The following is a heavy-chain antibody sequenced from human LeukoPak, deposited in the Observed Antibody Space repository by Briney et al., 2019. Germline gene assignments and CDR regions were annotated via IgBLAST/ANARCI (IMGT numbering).Heavy chain of an antibody. D-gene: IGHD1-26*01. Sequence: GKSLRLSCAASGFTFSNYAMHWVRQAPGKGLEWVALISYDGSNKYYADSVKGRFTISRDISKNTLYLQMNSLRAEDTAVYFCAKLLGFNSRDVGGVDVWVPGTMITGS. CDR3: AKLLGFNSRDVGGVDV. CDR2: ISYDGSNK. CDR1: GFTFSNYA. V-gene: IGHV3-30*18. J-gene: IGHJ6*02.